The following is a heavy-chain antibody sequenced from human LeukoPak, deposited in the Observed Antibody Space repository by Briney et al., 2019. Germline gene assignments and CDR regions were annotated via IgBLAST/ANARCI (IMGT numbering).Heavy chain of an antibody. D-gene: IGHD3-22*01. V-gene: IGHV3-21*04. J-gene: IGHJ4*02. CDR2: ISSSSSYI. Sequence: GGSLRLSCAASGFTFSSYSMNWVRQAPGKGLEWVSSISSSSSYIYYADSVKGRFTISRDNAKNSLYLQMNSLRAEDTALYYCAKDLYYDSIPLSYFDYWGQGTLVTVSS. CDR3: AKDLYYDSIPLSYFDY. CDR1: GFTFSSYS.